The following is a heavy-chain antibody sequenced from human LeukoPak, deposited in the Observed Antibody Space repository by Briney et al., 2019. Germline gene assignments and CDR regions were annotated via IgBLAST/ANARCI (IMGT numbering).Heavy chain of an antibody. CDR1: GYTFTSYD. V-gene: IGHV1-8*01. CDR3: ARGLGNDGIFDY. Sequence: ASVKVSCKASGYTFTSYDINWVRQATGQGLEWMGWMNPNSGNTGYAQKFQGRVTMTRNTSISTAYMELSSLRSEDSAVYYCARGLGNDGIFDYWGQGTLVTVSS. CDR2: MNPNSGNT. D-gene: IGHD1-1*01. J-gene: IGHJ4*02.